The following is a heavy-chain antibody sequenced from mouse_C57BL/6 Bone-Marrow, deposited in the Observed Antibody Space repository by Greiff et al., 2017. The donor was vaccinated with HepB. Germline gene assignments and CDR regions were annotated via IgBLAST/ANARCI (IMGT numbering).Heavy chain of an antibody. CDR1: GYSITSGYY. J-gene: IGHJ3*01. V-gene: IGHV3-6*01. D-gene: IGHD4-1*01. CDR3: ARENWDWFAY. CDR2: ISYDGSN. Sequence: EVKLMESGPGLVKPSQSLSLTCSVTGYSITSGYYWNWIRQFPGNKLEWMGYISYDGSNNYNPSLKNRISITRDTSKNQFFLKLNSVTTEDTATYYCARENWDWFAYWGQGTLVTVSA.